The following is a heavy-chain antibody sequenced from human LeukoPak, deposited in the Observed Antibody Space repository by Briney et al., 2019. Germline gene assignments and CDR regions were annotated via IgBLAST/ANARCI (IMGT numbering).Heavy chain of an antibody. D-gene: IGHD6-19*01. CDR1: GYTFTSYY. Sequence: GASVKVSCKASGYTFTSYYMHWVRQAPGQGLEWMGWINPNSGGTNYAQKFQGRVTMTRDTSISTAYMELSRLRSDDTAVYYCAREQGAVAAVNWFDPWGQGTLVTVSS. J-gene: IGHJ5*02. CDR2: INPNSGGT. CDR3: AREQGAVAAVNWFDP. V-gene: IGHV1-2*02.